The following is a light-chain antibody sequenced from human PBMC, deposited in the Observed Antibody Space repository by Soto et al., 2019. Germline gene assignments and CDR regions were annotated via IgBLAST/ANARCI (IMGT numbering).Light chain of an antibody. CDR3: LLYHNGALI. CDR2: SST. CDR1: SGVVTSENY. Sequence: QAVVTQEPSLTVSPGGTVTLTCASSSGVVTSENYPNWFQQKPGQPPTSLTYSSTHRHSWTPARFSGSLLGGRSALTLSGAQPEDEADYYCLLYHNGALIFGGGTKLTVL. J-gene: IGLJ2*01. V-gene: IGLV7-43*01.